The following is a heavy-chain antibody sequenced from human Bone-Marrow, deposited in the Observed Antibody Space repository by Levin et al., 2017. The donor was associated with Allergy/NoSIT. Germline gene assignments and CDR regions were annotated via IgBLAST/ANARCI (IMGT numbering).Heavy chain of an antibody. CDR1: GFTFSSYA. D-gene: IGHD3-10*01. CDR2: ISGSGGST. V-gene: IGHV3-23*01. J-gene: IGHJ4*02. CDR3: AKDLLLWFGELFPDGYYFDY. Sequence: HAGGSLRLSCAASGFTFSSYAMSWVRQAPGKGLEWVSAISGSGGSTYYADSVKGRFTISRDNSKNTLYLQMNSLRAEDTAVYYCAKDLLLWFGELFPDGYYFDYWGQGTLVTVSS.